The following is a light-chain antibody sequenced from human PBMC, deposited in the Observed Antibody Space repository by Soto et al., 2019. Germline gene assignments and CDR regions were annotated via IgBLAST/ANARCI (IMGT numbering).Light chain of an antibody. CDR3: QQSYLTPLT. V-gene: IGKV1-39*01. Sequence: DIQMTQSPSSLSTSVGDRVTITCRASQSISSYLNGYQQKPGKAPKLLIYASSSLQSGVPSRFSGSGSGTDFTLTISSLQPEDFATYYCQQSYLTPLTFGGGTKVDI. J-gene: IGKJ4*01. CDR2: ASS. CDR1: QSISSY.